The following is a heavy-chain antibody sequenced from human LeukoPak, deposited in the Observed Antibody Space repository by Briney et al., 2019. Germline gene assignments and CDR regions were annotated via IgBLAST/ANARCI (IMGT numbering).Heavy chain of an antibody. D-gene: IGHD1-26*01. V-gene: IGHV3-21*01. CDR2: ISSSSYI. Sequence: GGSLRLSCAASGFTFSSYSMNWVRQAPGKGLEWVSSISSSSYIYYADSVKGRFTISRDNAKNSLYLQMNSLRAEDTAVYYCARDFHSGSYFGYFDYWGQGTLVTVSS. CDR1: GFTFSSYS. J-gene: IGHJ4*02. CDR3: ARDFHSGSYFGYFDY.